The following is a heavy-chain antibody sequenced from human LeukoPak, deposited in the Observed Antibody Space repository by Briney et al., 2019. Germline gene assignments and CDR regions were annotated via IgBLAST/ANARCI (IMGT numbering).Heavy chain of an antibody. J-gene: IGHJ4*02. D-gene: IGHD7-27*01. CDR1: GFTFSTYP. CDR2: ISPNGGTT. V-gene: IGHV3-64D*06. CDR3: VKGYDANWAHFDY. Sequence: GGSLRLSCSASGFTFSTYPMQWVRQAPGKGLEYVSSISPNGGTTYYADSVKGRFTISRDNSKNTLSLQMSSLRAEDTAVYYCVKGYDANWAHFDYWGQGSLVTASS.